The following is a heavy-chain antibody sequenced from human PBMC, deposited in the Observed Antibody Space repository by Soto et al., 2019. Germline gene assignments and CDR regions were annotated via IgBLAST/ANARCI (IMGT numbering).Heavy chain of an antibody. J-gene: IGHJ5*02. Sequence: PGGSLRLSCAASGFTFDDYAMHWVRQAPGKGLEWVSGISWNSGSIGYADSVKGRFTISRDNAKNSLYLQMNSLRAEDTAVYYCARDWIPGSRRNRAAKRFDPWGQGTLVTVSS. D-gene: IGHD3-10*01. V-gene: IGHV3-9*01. CDR3: ARDWIPGSRRNRAAKRFDP. CDR1: GFTFDDYA. CDR2: ISWNSGSI.